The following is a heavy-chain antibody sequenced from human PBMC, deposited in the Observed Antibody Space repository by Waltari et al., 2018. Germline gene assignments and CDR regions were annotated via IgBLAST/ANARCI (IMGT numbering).Heavy chain of an antibody. D-gene: IGHD3-16*02. CDR2: IYVGDSDT. V-gene: IGHV5-51*03. CDR3: ARREHDYDYVGGSYRRVIDTFDI. Sequence: EVRLVQPGAEAKKPGESLKISCKGSGDKFSTYCIGWLRQMPRKGLEWMGIIYVGDSDTRYSPSFRGQVTMSADKSITTAYLQWSSLKASDTAMYYCARREHDYDYVGGSYRRVIDTFDIWGQGTRVTVSS. J-gene: IGHJ3*02. CDR1: GDKFSTYC.